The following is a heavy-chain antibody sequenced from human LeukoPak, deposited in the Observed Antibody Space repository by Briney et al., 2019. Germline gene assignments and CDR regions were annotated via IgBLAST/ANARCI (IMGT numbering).Heavy chain of an antibody. Sequence: GGSLRLSCSASGFTFSSYAMHWVRQAPGKGLEYVSAISSNGGSTYYADSVKGRFTISRDNSKNTLYLQMSSLRAEDTAVYYCVKAKASSSSWCDSCGQGTLVTVSS. J-gene: IGHJ5*01. D-gene: IGHD6-13*01. V-gene: IGHV3-64D*06. CDR2: ISSNGGST. CDR1: GFTFSSYA. CDR3: VKAKASSSSWCDS.